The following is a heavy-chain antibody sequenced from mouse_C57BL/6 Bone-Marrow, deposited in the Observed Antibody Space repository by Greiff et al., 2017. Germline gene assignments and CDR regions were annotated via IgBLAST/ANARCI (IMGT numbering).Heavy chain of an antibody. CDR2: IDPSDSET. CDR3: ARDYSGSSPWYFDV. V-gene: IGHV1-52*01. CDR1: GYTFTSYW. Sequence: VQLQQPGAELVRPGSSVKLSCKASGYTFTSYWMHWVKQRPIQGLEWIGNIDPSDSETHYNQKFKDKATLTVDKSSNTAYMQLCSLTSEDSAVYYCARDYSGSSPWYFDVWGTGTTVTVSS. J-gene: IGHJ1*03. D-gene: IGHD1-1*01.